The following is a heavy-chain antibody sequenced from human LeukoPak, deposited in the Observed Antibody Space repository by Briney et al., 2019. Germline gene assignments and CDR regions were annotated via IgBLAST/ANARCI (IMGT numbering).Heavy chain of an antibody. V-gene: IGHV3-7*01. J-gene: IGHJ4*02. Sequence: PGGSLRLSCAASGFTFSSYWMSWVRQAPGKGLEWVANIKQDGSEKYYVDSVKGRFTISGDNAKNSLYLQMNSLRAEDTAVYYCARDTVSGSGGLVVLYYFDYWGQGTLVTVSS. CDR3: ARDTVSGSGGLVVLYYFDY. D-gene: IGHD2-8*02. CDR1: GFTFSSYW. CDR2: IKQDGSEK.